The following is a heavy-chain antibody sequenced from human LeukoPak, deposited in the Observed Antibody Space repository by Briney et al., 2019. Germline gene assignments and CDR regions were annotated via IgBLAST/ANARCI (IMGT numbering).Heavy chain of an antibody. CDR3: ARHFAYSSSSYFDY. J-gene: IGHJ4*02. V-gene: IGHV4-4*02. CDR2: VHKSGST. Sequence: SETLSLTCAVSTDSITSNWWSWVRQPPGKGLEWIGEVHKSGSTNYYPSLQSRVTISIDKSKNQIALELTSVTAADTAVYYCARHFAYSSSSYFDYWGQGSLVTVSS. CDR1: TDSITSNW. D-gene: IGHD6-6*01.